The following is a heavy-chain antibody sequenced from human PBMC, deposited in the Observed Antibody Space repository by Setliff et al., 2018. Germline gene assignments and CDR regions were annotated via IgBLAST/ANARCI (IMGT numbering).Heavy chain of an antibody. CDR2: IYHTGTT. V-gene: IGHV4-34*01. CDR3: ARDYGPNDY. Sequence: SETLSLTCAVYGGSFNVYYWGWIRQPPGKGLEWIGSIYHTGTTYYNPSLKSRVTISVDTSKNQFSLRLSSVTAADTAVYFCARDYGPNDYWGQGSLVTVSS. D-gene: IGHD3-16*01. CDR1: GGSFNVYY. J-gene: IGHJ4*02.